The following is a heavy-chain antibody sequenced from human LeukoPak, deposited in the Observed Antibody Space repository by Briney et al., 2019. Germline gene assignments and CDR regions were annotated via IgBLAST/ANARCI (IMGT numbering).Heavy chain of an antibody. J-gene: IGHJ3*02. CDR1: GFAFSSNW. Sequence: GGSLRLSCAASGFAFSSNWMHWVRQAPGKGLVWVSHISTDARTITYAAFVKGRFTISRDNAKNSLYLQMSSLRVEDTALYYCAKDSYGGSGSYYLYSFDMWGQGTMVTVSS. V-gene: IGHV3-74*01. CDR2: ISTDARTI. CDR3: AKDSYGGSGSYYLYSFDM. D-gene: IGHD3-10*01.